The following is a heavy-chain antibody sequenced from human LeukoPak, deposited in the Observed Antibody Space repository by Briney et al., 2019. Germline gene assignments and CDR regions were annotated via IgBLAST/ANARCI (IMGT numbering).Heavy chain of an antibody. CDR2: IYSTGST. Sequence: SETLSLTCTVSGGSISSYYWSWIRQPAGKGLEWIGRIYSTGSTNYNPSLKSRVTMSVDTSKNQFSLKLSSVTAADTAVYYCARGFTDGSNYHYYYYMDVWGKGTMVTVSS. CDR3: ARGFTDGSNYHYYYYMDV. D-gene: IGHD4-11*01. CDR1: GGSISSYY. V-gene: IGHV4-4*07. J-gene: IGHJ6*03.